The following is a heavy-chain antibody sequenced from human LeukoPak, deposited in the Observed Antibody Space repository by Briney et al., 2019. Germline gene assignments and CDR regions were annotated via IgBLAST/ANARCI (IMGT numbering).Heavy chain of an antibody. CDR3: ARVKERYYYYGIDV. J-gene: IGHJ6*02. CDR2: ISAYNGNT. V-gene: IGHV1-18*01. CDR1: GYTFTSYG. Sequence: ASVKVSCKASGYTFTSYGISWVRQAPGQGLEWMGWISAYNGNTNYAQKLQGRVTMTTDTSTSTAYMELRSLRSDDTAVYYCARVKERYYYYGIDVWGQGTTVTVSS.